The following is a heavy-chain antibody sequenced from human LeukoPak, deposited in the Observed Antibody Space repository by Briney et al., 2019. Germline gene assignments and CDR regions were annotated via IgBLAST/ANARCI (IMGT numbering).Heavy chain of an antibody. V-gene: IGHV1-8*01. D-gene: IGHD3-22*01. CDR2: MNPNSGNT. CDR1: GYTFTSYD. Sequence: ASVKVSCKASGYTFTSYDINWVRQATGQGLEWMGWMNPNSGNTGYAQTFQGRVTMTRNTSTSTAYMELSSLRSEDTAVYYCAREGYYYDSSGHYTWFDPWGQGTLVTVSS. J-gene: IGHJ5*02. CDR3: AREGYYYDSSGHYTWFDP.